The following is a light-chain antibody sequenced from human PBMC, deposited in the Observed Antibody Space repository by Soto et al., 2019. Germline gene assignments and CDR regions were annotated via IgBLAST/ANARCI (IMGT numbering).Light chain of an antibody. CDR2: AAS. CDR1: QGSSW. V-gene: IGKV1D-12*01. J-gene: IGKJ4*01. Sequence: DIQMTQSPSSVSASVGDRVTITCRESQGSSWLAWYQQKPGKAPKLLIYAASSLQSGVPSRFSGSGSGTDFTLTISSLQPEDFATYYCQQANSFPVTFGGGTKVEIK. CDR3: QQANSFPVT.